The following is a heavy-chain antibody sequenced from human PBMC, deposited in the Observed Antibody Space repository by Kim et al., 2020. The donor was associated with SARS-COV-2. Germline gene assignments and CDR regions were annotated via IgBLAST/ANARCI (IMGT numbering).Heavy chain of an antibody. CDR1: GFTVSSNY. CDR3: ARGPEDMDV. CDR2: IYSGGST. Sequence: GGSLRLSCAASGFTVSSNYMSWVRQAPGKGLEWVSLIYSGGSTFYADSVKGRFTTSRDNSKNTLYLQINSLRAEDTALYFCARGPEDMDVWGQGTTVTVSS. J-gene: IGHJ6*02. V-gene: IGHV3-53*01.